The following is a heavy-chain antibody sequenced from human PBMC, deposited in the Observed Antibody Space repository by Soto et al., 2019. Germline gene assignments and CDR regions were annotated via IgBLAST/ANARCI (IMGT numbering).Heavy chain of an antibody. CDR3: AKGQNSGTYRFYFDY. V-gene: IGHV3-23*01. J-gene: IGHJ4*02. CDR1: GVTLSSYA. Sequence: GGSLRLSCAASGVTLSSYAMSWVRQAPGKGPEWVSGISASGGSTSYADSVKGRFTISRDNSKNTLYLQMNSLRADDTAVYHCAKGQNSGTYRFYFDYWGQGALVTVSS. D-gene: IGHD1-26*01. CDR2: ISASGGST.